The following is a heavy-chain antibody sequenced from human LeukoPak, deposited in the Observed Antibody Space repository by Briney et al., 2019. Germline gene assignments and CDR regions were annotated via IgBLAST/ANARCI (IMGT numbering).Heavy chain of an antibody. V-gene: IGHV5-51*01. CDR3: ARAGDYDFWSGSAFDI. CDR2: IYPGDSDT. J-gene: IGHJ3*02. Sequence: GXXXEIXCKGAGYSFTSYWIGWVRQMPEKGREXMGIIYPGDSDTRYSPSFQGQVTISADKSISTAYLQWSSLKASDTAMYYCARAGDYDFWSGSAFDIWGQGTMVTVSS. D-gene: IGHD3-3*01. CDR1: GYSFTSYW.